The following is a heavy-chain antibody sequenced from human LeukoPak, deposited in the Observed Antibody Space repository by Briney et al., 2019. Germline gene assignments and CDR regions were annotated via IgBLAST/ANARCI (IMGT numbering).Heavy chain of an antibody. D-gene: IGHD3-9*01. CDR2: INHGGST. J-gene: IGHJ4*02. V-gene: IGHV4-34*01. CDR1: GGSFSGYY. Sequence: SETLSLTCAVYGGSFSGYYWSWIRQPPGKGLEWIGEINHGGSTNYNPSLKSRLTLSVDTSKNQFSLKLSSVTAADTAVYYCAREGVYYDILAAYYRPYYFDCWGQGTLVTVYS. CDR3: AREGVYYDILAAYYRPYYFDC.